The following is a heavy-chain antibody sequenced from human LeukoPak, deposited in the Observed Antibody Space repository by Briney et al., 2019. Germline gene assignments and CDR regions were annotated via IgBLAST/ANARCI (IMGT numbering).Heavy chain of an antibody. Sequence: PSETLSLXCAVYGGSFSGYYWSWIRQPPGKGLEWIGEINHSGSTNYNPSLKSRVTISVDTSKNQFSLKLSSVTAADTAVYYCARTSIYYDSSGYRSWGQGTLVTVSS. J-gene: IGHJ5*02. CDR1: GGSFSGYY. CDR3: ARTSIYYDSSGYRS. V-gene: IGHV4-34*01. CDR2: INHSGST. D-gene: IGHD3-22*01.